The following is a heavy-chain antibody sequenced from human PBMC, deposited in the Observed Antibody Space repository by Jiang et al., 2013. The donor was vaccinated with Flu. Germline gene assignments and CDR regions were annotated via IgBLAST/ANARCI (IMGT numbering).Heavy chain of an antibody. CDR2: ISGSGGST. J-gene: IGHJ3*02. Sequence: VQLVESGGDLVQPGGSLRLSCAASGFTFSSYAMSWVRQAPGKGLEWVSAISGSGGSTYYADSVKGRFTISRDNSKNTLYLQMNSLRAEDTAVYYCANWYSSGWYVHDAFDIWGQGTMVTVSS. CDR1: GFTFSSYA. V-gene: IGHV3-23*04. D-gene: IGHD6-19*01. CDR3: ANWYSSGWYVHDAFDI.